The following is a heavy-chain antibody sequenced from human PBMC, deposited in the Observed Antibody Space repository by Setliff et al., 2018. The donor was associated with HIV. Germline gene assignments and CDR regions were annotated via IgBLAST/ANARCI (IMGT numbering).Heavy chain of an antibody. CDR3: ARDIKYASGSSYLGPSPGFDY. J-gene: IGHJ4*02. Sequence: ASVKVSCKASGYSFASHSLHWVRQAPGQGLEWMGWINTGNGNTKYSQKFQDRVTITRDTSANTGYMELSSLRSEDTAVYYCARDIKYASGSSYLGPSPGFDYWGQGTLVTVS. CDR2: INTGNGNT. D-gene: IGHD3-10*01. CDR1: GYSFASHS. V-gene: IGHV1-3*04.